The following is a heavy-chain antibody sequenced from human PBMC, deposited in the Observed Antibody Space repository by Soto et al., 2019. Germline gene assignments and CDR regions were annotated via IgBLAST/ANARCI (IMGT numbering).Heavy chain of an antibody. CDR2: ISAHNDNT. V-gene: IGHV1-18*01. CDR3: ARGRYGDY. Sequence: QVHLVQSGAEVKKPGASVKVSCKGSGYAFTTYGITWVRQAPGQGLEWMGWISAHNDNTNYAQKLQGRVTVTRDTSTSTAYMELRSLSSDDTAVYYCARGRYGDYWGQGALVTVSS. J-gene: IGHJ4*02. D-gene: IGHD1-1*01. CDR1: GYAFTTYG.